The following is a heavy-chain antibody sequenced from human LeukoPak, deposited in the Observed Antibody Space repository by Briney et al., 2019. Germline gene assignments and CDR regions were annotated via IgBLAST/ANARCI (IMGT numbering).Heavy chain of an antibody. D-gene: IGHD2-15*01. Sequence: GGSLRLSCAASGFTFSSYAMSWVRQAPGKGLEWVSAISGSGGSIYYADSVKGRFTISRDNSKNTLYLQMNSLRAEDTAVYYCAKAPRMSEYFYYWGQGTLVTVSS. CDR1: GFTFSSYA. CDR3: AKAPRMSEYFYY. V-gene: IGHV3-23*01. J-gene: IGHJ4*02. CDR2: ISGSGGSI.